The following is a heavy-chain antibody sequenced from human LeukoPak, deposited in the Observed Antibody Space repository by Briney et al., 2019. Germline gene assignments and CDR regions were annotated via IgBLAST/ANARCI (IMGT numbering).Heavy chain of an antibody. V-gene: IGHV4-59*12. CDR2: IYHSGST. CDR3: ARVSGYDWESFHDY. D-gene: IGHD5-12*01. Sequence: PSETLSLTCTVSGGSISSYYWSWIRQPPGKGLEWIGEIYHSGSTNYNPSLKSRVTISVDKSKTQFSLKLSSVTAADTAVYYCARVSGYDWESFHDYWGQGILVTVSS. CDR1: GGSISSYY. J-gene: IGHJ4*02.